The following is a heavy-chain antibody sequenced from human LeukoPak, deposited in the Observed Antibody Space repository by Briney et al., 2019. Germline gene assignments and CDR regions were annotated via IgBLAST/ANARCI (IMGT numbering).Heavy chain of an antibody. V-gene: IGHV3-48*01. J-gene: IGHJ4*02. CDR3: AGYGFYPY. CDR2: FGISGTI. CDR1: GFTVNTYD. D-gene: IGHD5/OR15-5a*01. Sequence: GGSLRLSCAASGFTVNTYDMHWVRQAPGQGPEWIAYFGISGTIYYADSVRGRFTISRDNARNSLFLQMNSLRIDDAAIYYCAGYGFYPYWGQGTPVTVSS.